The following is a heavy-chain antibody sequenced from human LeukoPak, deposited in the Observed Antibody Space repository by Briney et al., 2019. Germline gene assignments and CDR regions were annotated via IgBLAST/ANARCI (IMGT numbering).Heavy chain of an antibody. J-gene: IGHJ5*02. CDR3: ARDDVAWNDVHWFDH. Sequence: PGGSLRLSCASSGFTFSYYTMSWVRQAPGKGLEWVSSISSTGSSIYYADSVKGRFTISRDNAKNSLYLQMSSLRVEDTAVYYCARDDVAWNDVHWFDHWGQGTLVTVSS. CDR1: GFTFSYYT. CDR2: ISSTGSSI. V-gene: IGHV3-21*01. D-gene: IGHD1-1*01.